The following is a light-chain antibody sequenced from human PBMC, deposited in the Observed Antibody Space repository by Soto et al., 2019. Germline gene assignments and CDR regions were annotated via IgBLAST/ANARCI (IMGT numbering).Light chain of an antibody. V-gene: IGKV1-5*03. J-gene: IGKJ4*01. Sequence: DIQMTQSPSTLSASVGDRVTITCRASQSIGRWLAWYQQKPGKAPKLLIYKASSLESGVPSRFSGSGSGTEFTLTISILQPDDFATYSCQQNNRNPLTFGGGTKVEIK. CDR1: QSIGRW. CDR2: KAS. CDR3: QQNNRNPLT.